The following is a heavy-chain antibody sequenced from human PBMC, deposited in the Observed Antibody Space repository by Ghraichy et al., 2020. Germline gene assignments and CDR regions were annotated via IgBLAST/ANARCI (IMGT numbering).Heavy chain of an antibody. D-gene: IGHD3-10*01. V-gene: IGHV4-34*01. CDR3: ASRSGSGSYFPH. J-gene: IGHJ4*02. CDR1: GGSFSGYY. CDR2: INHSGST. Sequence: SETLSLTCAVYGGSFSGYYWSWIRQPPGKGLEWIGEINHSGSTNYNPSLKSRVTISVDTSKNQFSLKLSSVTAADTAVYYCASRSGSGSYFPHWGQGTLVTVSS.